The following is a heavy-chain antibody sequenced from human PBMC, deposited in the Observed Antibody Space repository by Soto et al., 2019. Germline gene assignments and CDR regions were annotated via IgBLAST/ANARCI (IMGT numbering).Heavy chain of an antibody. Sequence: PGGSLRLSCVASGFTFSSYSMNWVRQAPGKGLEWVSYISSSSSTIYYADSVKGRFTISRDNAKNSLYLQMNSLRDEDTAVYYCARGRDYDFWSGYPYGMDVWGQGTTVTVSS. J-gene: IGHJ6*02. CDR2: ISSSSSTI. V-gene: IGHV3-48*02. CDR1: GFTFSSYS. CDR3: ARGRDYDFWSGYPYGMDV. D-gene: IGHD3-3*01.